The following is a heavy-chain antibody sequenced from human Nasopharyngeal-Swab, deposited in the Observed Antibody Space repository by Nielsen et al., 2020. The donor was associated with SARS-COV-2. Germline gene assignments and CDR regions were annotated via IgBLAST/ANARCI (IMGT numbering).Heavy chain of an antibody. V-gene: IGHV3-23*01. CDR3: AKGYPWGSDAFDI. CDR1: GFTFSSYA. D-gene: IGHD7-27*01. CDR2: ISGSGRST. Sequence: GESLKISCAASGFTFSSYAMSWVRQAPGKGLEWVSAISGSGRSTYYADSVKGRFTISRDNSKNTLYLQMNSLRAEDTAVYYCAKGYPWGSDAFDIWGQGTMVTVSS. J-gene: IGHJ3*02.